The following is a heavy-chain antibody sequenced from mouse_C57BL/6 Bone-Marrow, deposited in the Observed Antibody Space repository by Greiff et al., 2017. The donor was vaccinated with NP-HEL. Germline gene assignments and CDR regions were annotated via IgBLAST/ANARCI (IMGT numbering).Heavy chain of an antibody. D-gene: IGHD2-4*01. CDR3: VKQRDYDGWFAY. J-gene: IGHJ3*01. Sequence: QVQLQQSGAELVKPGASVKMSCKASGYTFTSYWITWVKQRPGQGLEWIGDIYPGSGSTNYNEKFKSKATLTVDTSSSTAYMQLSSLTSEDSAVYYCVKQRDYDGWFAYWGQGTLVTVSA. CDR2: IYPGSGST. V-gene: IGHV1-55*01. CDR1: GYTFTSYW.